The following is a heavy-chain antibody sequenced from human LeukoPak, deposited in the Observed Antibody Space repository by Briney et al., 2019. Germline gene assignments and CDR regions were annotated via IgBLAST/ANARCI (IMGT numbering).Heavy chain of an antibody. CDR2: ISAYNGNT. J-gene: IGHJ4*02. CDR1: GYTFTDFG. Sequence: ASVKVSCKASGYTFTDFGVSWVRQAPGQGLEWMGWISAYNGNTNYVQKFQGRVTMTTDISTSTAYMELRSLRSDDTAVFYCVRDLGVDTSMIFFDYWGQGTRFTVSS. V-gene: IGHV1-18*01. D-gene: IGHD5-18*01. CDR3: VRDLGVDTSMIFFDY.